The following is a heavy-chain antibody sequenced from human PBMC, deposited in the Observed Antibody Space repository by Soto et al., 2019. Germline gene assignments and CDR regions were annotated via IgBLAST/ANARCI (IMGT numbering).Heavy chain of an antibody. CDR1: GFTFSSYS. Sequence: GGSLRLSCAASGFTFSSYSMNWVRQAPGKGLEWVSVISGSGDYTYYADSVKGRFTISRDNSKNTLYLKINSLRAEDTAVYYCAKDITMTTWRYFDYWGHGTLVTVSS. V-gene: IGHV3-23*01. CDR2: ISGSGDYT. CDR3: AKDITMTTWRYFDY. D-gene: IGHD3-22*01. J-gene: IGHJ4*01.